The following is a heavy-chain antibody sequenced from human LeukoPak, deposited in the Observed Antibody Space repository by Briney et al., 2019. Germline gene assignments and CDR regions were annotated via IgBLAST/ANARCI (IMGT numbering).Heavy chain of an antibody. J-gene: IGHJ1*01. CDR1: GFTFSSYA. CDR3: ARVGIAAAGTEAEYFQH. CDR2: ISYDGSNK. Sequence: GGSLRLSCAASGFTFSSYAMHWVRQAPGKGLEWVAVISYDGSNKYYADSVKGRFTISRDNSKNTLYLQMNSLRAEDTAVYYCARVGIAAAGTEAEYFQHWGQGTLVTVSS. V-gene: IGHV3-30-3*01. D-gene: IGHD6-13*01.